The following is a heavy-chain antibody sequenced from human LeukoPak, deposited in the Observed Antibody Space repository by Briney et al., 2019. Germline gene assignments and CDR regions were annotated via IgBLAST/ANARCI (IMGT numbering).Heavy chain of an antibody. V-gene: IGHV4-34*01. Sequence: PSETPSLTCAVYGGSFSGYYWSWIRQPPGKGLEWIGEINHSGSTNYNPSLKSRVTISVDTSKNQFSLKLSSVAAADTAVYYCARDYCSSTSCPFDYWGQGTLVTVSS. J-gene: IGHJ4*02. CDR3: ARDYCSSTSCPFDY. D-gene: IGHD2-2*01. CDR2: INHSGST. CDR1: GGSFSGYY.